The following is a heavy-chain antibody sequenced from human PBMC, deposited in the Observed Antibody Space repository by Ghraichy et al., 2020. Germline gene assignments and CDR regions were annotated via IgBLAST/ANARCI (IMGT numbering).Heavy chain of an antibody. D-gene: IGHD4-17*01. J-gene: IGHJ5*02. CDR2: ISAHNGNT. Sequence: ASVKVSCKASGYTFTSYGIGWVRQAPGQGLEWMGWISAHNGNTNYAQKLQGRITMTTDTSTSTAYMELRSLRSDDTAVYYCARGPPTVTTPEGWFDPWGQGTLVTVSS. CDR3: ARGPPTVTTPEGWFDP. CDR1: GYTFTSYG. V-gene: IGHV1-18*01.